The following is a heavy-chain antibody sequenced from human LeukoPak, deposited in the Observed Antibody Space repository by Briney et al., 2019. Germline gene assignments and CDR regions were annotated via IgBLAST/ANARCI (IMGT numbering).Heavy chain of an antibody. CDR2: INHSGST. CDR3: ARGRHYDRRYYYFDY. Sequence: SETLSLTRAVYGGSFSGYYWSWIRQPPGKGLEWIGEINHSGSTNYNPSLKSRVTISVDTSKNQFSLKLSSVTAADTAVYYCARGRHYDRRYYYFDYWGQGTLVTVSS. D-gene: IGHD3-10*02. CDR1: GGSFSGYY. J-gene: IGHJ4*02. V-gene: IGHV4-34*01.